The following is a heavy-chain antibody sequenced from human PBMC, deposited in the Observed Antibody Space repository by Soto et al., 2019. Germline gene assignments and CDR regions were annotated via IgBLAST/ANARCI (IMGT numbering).Heavy chain of an antibody. CDR3: ARRALELSNWFDP. V-gene: IGHV1-69*06. J-gene: IGHJ5*02. CDR2: IIPIFGTA. CDR1: GGTFSSYA. Sequence: SVKVSCKASGGTFSSYAISWVRQAPGQGLEWMGGIIPIFGTANYAQKFQGRVTITADKSTSTAYMELSSLRSEDTAVYYCARRALELSNWFDPWGQGTLVTVSS. D-gene: IGHD1-7*01.